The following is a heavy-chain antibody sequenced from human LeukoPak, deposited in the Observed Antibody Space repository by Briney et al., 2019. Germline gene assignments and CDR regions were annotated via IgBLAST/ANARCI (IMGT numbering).Heavy chain of an antibody. CDR2: IYYSGST. Sequence: PSQTLSLTCTVSGGSISSGSYYWSWIRQPPGKGLEWIGYIYYSGSTNYNPSLKSRVTISVDTSKNQFSLKLSSVTAADTAVYYCARHTYSSSFIGDSDYWGQGTLVTVSS. V-gene: IGHV4-61*01. CDR3: ARHTYSSSFIGDSDY. J-gene: IGHJ4*02. CDR1: GGSISSGSYY. D-gene: IGHD6-13*01.